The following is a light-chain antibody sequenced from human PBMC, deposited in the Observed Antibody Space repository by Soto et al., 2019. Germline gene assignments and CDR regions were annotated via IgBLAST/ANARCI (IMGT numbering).Light chain of an antibody. CDR1: QSLLHSNGYNC. J-gene: IGKJ4*01. CDR2: LAS. CDR3: MQALQTPLT. V-gene: IGKV2-28*01. Sequence: DIVMTQSPLSLAVSPGEPASISCRSSQSLLHSNGYNCLDWYLQKPGQSPQLLISLASNRASGVPDRFSGSGSGTDFTLQISRVEAEDVGLYYCMQALQTPLTFGGGTKVEIK.